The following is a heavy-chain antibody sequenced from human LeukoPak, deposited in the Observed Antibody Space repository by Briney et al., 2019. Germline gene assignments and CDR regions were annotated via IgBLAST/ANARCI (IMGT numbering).Heavy chain of an antibody. Sequence: PGGSLRLSCAASGFTFSSYAMNWVRQAPGKGLEWVSGISGSGDNTYYADSVKGRFTISRDNSKNTLYLQMNSLRAEDTAVYYCAKEFEDYYSGNYYSHRGIGYWGQGTLVTVSS. CDR2: ISGSGDNT. V-gene: IGHV3-23*01. D-gene: IGHD3-10*01. J-gene: IGHJ4*02. CDR1: GFTFSSYA. CDR3: AKEFEDYYSGNYYSHRGIGY.